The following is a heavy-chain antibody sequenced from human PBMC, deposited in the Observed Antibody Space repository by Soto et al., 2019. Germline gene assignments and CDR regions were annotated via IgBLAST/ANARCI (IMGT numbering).Heavy chain of an antibody. CDR3: ARGRFGGITGTPFDY. CDR2: IIPILGIA. V-gene: IGHV1-69*02. D-gene: IGHD1-20*01. J-gene: IGHJ4*02. CDR1: GGTFSSYT. Sequence: QVQLVQSGAEVKKPGSSVKVSCKASGGTFSSYTISWVRQAPGQGLEWMGRIIPILGIANYAQKFQGRVTITADKSTSTAYMELSSLRSEDTAVYYCARGRFGGITGTPFDYWGQGTLVTVSS.